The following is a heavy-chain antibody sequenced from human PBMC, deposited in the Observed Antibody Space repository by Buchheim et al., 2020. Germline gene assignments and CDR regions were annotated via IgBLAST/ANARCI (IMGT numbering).Heavy chain of an antibody. CDR1: GYTFTSFY. J-gene: IGHJ5*02. D-gene: IGHD2-15*01. CDR3: ARGESGSFYGFFDP. CDR2: ITPGDGGT. Sequence: QVQLVQSGAEVKKPGASVKISCKASGYTFTSFYVHWERQAPGQGLEWMGGITPGDGGTRYAQKFQGRVTMTRDTSTSTVYMELSSLRSEDTAVFYCARGESGSFYGFFDPWGQGTL. V-gene: IGHV1-46*01.